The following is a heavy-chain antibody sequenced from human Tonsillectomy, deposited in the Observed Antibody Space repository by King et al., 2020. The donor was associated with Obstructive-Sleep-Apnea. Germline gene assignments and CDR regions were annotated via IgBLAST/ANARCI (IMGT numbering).Heavy chain of an antibody. CDR2: IYYSGST. CDR3: ARVKRGSPFDY. CDR1: GGSISSSSYY. V-gene: IGHV4-39*07. D-gene: IGHD3-16*01. J-gene: IGHJ4*02. Sequence: QLQESGPGLVKPSETLSLTCTVSGGSISSSSYYWGWIRQPPGKGLEWIGSIYYSGSTYYNPSLKSRVTISVDTSKNQFSLKLSSVTAADTAVYYCARVKRGSPFDYWGQGTLVTVSS.